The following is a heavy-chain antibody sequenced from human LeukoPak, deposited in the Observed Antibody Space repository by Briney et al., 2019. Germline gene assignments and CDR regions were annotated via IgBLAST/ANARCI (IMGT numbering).Heavy chain of an antibody. V-gene: IGHV3-23*01. Sequence: GGSLRLSCAASGFTFSSDAMSWVRQAPGKGLEWVSGISGSGGRTYYADSVKGRFTISRDNSKNTLYLQVNSLRAEDTAVYYCAKRALENTGPFNYWGQGTLVTVSS. CDR3: AKRALENTGPFNY. CDR2: ISGSGGRT. J-gene: IGHJ4*02. D-gene: IGHD1-14*01. CDR1: GFTFSSDA.